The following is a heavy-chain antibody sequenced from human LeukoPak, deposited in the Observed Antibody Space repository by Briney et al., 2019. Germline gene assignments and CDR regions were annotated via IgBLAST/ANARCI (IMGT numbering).Heavy chain of an antibody. V-gene: IGHV2-70*04. Sequence: SGPALVKPTQTLTLTCTFSGFSLSTSGMRVSWIRQPPGKALEWLARIDWDDDKFYSTSLKTRLTISKDTSKNQVVLTMTNMDPVDTATYYCARMGATTSYDAFDIWGQGTTVTVSS. CDR1: GFSLSTSGMR. J-gene: IGHJ3*02. CDR3: ARMGATTSYDAFDI. CDR2: IDWDDDK. D-gene: IGHD1-26*01.